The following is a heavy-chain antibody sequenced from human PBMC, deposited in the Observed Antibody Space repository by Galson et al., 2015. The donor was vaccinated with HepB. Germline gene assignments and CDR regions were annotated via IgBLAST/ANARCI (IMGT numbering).Heavy chain of an antibody. J-gene: IGHJ4*02. D-gene: IGHD1-1*01. CDR3: ARGRTSNNWYPWYFDH. CDR2: VWYDGSSK. CDR1: GFTFSNYG. Sequence: SLRLSCAASGFTFSNYGMHWVRQAPGKGLEWVAIVWYDGSSKYYADSVKGRFTISRDNSKNTLYLQMSLLRAEDTAVYYCARGRTSNNWYPWYFDHWGQGTLVTVSS. V-gene: IGHV3-33*01.